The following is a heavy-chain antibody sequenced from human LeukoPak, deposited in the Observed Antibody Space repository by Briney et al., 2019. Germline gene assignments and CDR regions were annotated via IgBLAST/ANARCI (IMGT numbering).Heavy chain of an antibody. V-gene: IGHV4-34*01. D-gene: IGHD6-13*01. Sequence: PSETLSLTCAVYGGSFSGYYWTWIRQPPGKGLDWIGEINHSGSTSYNPSLKSRVTISVDTSKNQFSLKLRSVTAADTAVYYCAREVDSSSWYGDYYHYYMDVWGKGTTVTVSS. CDR2: INHSGST. CDR1: GGSFSGYY. J-gene: IGHJ6*03. CDR3: AREVDSSSWYGDYYHYYMDV.